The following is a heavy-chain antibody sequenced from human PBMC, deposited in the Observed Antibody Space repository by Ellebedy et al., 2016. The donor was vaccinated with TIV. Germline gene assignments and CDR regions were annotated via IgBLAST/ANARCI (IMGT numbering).Heavy chain of an antibody. J-gene: IGHJ4*02. CDR1: GFYFGDYW. CDR3: AVGWMQF. D-gene: IGHD5-18*01. CDR2: IKKDGREK. Sequence: GESLKISCAASGFYFGDYWMSWVRQAPGKGLEWVANIKKDGREKNYVDSVRGRFTISRDNAKNSLYLQMNSLREEDTAVYYCAVGWMQFWGQGTLVTVSS. V-gene: IGHV3-7*01.